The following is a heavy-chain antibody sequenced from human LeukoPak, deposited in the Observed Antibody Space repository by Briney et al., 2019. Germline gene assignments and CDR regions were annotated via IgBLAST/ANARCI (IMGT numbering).Heavy chain of an antibody. V-gene: IGHV3-21*01. J-gene: IGHJ4*02. CDR2: ISSTSSYI. CDR1: GFTFSSYS. Sequence: GGSLRLSCAASGFTFSSYSIHWVRQTPGKGLEWVSSISSTSSYIYYADSVKGRFTISRDNAKNTAYLQMKSLRAEDTAVYYCARDWAGSSYDYWGQGTLVTVSS. D-gene: IGHD3-10*01. CDR3: ARDWAGSSYDY.